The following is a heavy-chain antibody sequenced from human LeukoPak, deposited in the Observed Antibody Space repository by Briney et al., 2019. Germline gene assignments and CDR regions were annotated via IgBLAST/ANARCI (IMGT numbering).Heavy chain of an antibody. V-gene: IGHV3-30*04. CDR1: GFTFSSYS. CDR3: AREFHLKGYFDY. CDR2: ISSDGNRK. J-gene: IGHJ4*02. Sequence: GGAQRRSCAAAGFTFSSYSMHWVRQAPGKGLDWVAVISSDGNRKYYADSVKGRFTISRDNSKNTLYLQMNSLGAADTAMYYCAREFHLKGYFDYWGQGTLVPVSS.